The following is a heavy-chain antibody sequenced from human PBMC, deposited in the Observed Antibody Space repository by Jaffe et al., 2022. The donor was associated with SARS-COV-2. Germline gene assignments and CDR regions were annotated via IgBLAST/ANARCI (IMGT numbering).Heavy chain of an antibody. Sequence: QVQLQQWGAGLLKPSETLSLTCAVYGGSFSGYYWSWIRQPPGKGLEWIGEINHSGSTNYNPSLKSRVTISVDTSKNQFSLKLSSVTAADTAVYYCARGQRGVRGLGESQYFDYWGQGTLVTVSS. CDR2: INHSGST. V-gene: IGHV4-34*01. D-gene: IGHD3-16*01. J-gene: IGHJ4*02. CDR1: GGSFSGYY. CDR3: ARGQRGVRGLGESQYFDY.